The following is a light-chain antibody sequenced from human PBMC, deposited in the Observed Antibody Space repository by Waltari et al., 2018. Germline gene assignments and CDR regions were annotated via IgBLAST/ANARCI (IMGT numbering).Light chain of an antibody. CDR3: QASYTTPYS. Sequence: DLQMTQSPSSLSAPVGDRVTISCRATKNIRSYLSWYQQKPGIAPKLVIYAASTLQSGVPSRFSGSGFGTNFTLTITSLQAEDFATYFCQASYTTPYSFGQGTKVEIK. CDR2: AAS. CDR1: KNIRSY. J-gene: IGKJ2*03. V-gene: IGKV1-39*01.